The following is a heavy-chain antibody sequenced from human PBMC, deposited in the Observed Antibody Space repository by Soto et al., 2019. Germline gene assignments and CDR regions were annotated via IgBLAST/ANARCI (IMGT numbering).Heavy chain of an antibody. CDR1: GGTFSSYA. CDR2: IIPIFGTA. V-gene: IGHV1-69*13. Sequence: RASVKVSCKASGGTFSSYAISWVRQAPGQGLEWMGGIIPIFGTANYAQKFQGRVTITADESTSTAYMELSSLRSEDTAVYYCARGEYSGYGPYYYYGMDVWGQVTTVTVSS. CDR3: ARGEYSGYGPYYYYGMDV. J-gene: IGHJ6*02. D-gene: IGHD5-12*01.